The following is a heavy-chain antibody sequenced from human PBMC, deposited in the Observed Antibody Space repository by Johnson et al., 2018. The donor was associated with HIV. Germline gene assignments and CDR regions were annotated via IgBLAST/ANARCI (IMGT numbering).Heavy chain of an antibody. Sequence: VQLVESGGGVVQPGRSLRLSCAASGFTFSSYAMHWVRQAPGKGLEWVAVISYDGSNKYYADSVKGRFTISRDNSKNTRYLQRNSLRAEDTAVYYCARYRLGGVSTITPMPWGIWGQGTVVTVFS. V-gene: IGHV3-30*04. CDR1: GFTFSSYA. J-gene: IGHJ3*02. CDR3: ARYRLGGVSTITPMPWGI. CDR2: ISYDGSNK. D-gene: IGHD3-16*01.